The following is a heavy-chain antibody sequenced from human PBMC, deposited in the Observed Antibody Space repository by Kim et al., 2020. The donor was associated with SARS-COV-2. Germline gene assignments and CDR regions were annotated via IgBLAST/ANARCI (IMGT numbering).Heavy chain of an antibody. D-gene: IGHD3-10*01. V-gene: IGHV3-23*01. J-gene: IGHJ4*02. Sequence: ADFLRGRLSISRDNSRNTLFLQMNGLRVEATAIYYCAKVDTYYGSGTLYDYWGQGTLVTVSS. CDR3: AKVDTYYGSGTLYDY.